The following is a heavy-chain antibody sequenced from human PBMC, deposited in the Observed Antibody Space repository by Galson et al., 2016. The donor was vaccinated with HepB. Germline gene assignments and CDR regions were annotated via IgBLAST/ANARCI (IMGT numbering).Heavy chain of an antibody. J-gene: IGHJ6*02. CDR3: AISMEIIQASTDRYYYKGMDV. D-gene: IGHD2/OR15-2a*01. CDR1: GYRFTTYG. V-gene: IGHV1-18*04. Sequence: SVKVSCKASGYRFTTYGITWVRQAPGQGLEWMGWVNPYNGNTFYAQKVQGRVTLTTVPLTSTVYMELRSLRADDSAVYYCAISMEIIQASTDRYYYKGMDVWGQGTTVAVSS. CDR2: VNPYNGNT.